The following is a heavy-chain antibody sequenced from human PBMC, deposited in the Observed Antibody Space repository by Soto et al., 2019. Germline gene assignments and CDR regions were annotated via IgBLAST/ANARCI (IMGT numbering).Heavy chain of an antibody. D-gene: IGHD3-16*02. CDR1: GFTFSSYS. CDR3: ARGGYDYIWGSYRSQDAFDI. V-gene: IGHV3-48*01. Sequence: EVQLVESGGGLVQPGGSLRLSCAASGFTFSSYSMNWVRQAPGKGLEGVSYISSSSSTIYYADSVKGRFTISRDNAKNSLYLQMNSLRAENTAVYYCARGGYDYIWGSYRSQDAFDIWGQGTMVTVSS. CDR2: ISSSSSTI. J-gene: IGHJ3*02.